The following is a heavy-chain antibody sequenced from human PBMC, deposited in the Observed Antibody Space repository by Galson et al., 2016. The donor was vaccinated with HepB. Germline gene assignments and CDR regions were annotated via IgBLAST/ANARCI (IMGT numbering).Heavy chain of an antibody. J-gene: IGHJ4*02. Sequence: SLRLSCAASGFTLRNYGMTWVRQAPGKGLEWVSTICGSCGDIHYADSVKGRFTISRDNSKNTLFLQMNSVRAYDTAVYYCAQDPSHWVDGTSGYWGQGTLVTVSS. CDR2: ICGSCGDI. CDR1: GFTLRNYG. CDR3: AQDPSHWVDGTSGY. D-gene: IGHD1-26*01. V-gene: IGHV3-23*01.